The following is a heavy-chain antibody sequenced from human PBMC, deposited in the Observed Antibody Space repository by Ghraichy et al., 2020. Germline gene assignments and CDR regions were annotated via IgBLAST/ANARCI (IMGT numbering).Heavy chain of an antibody. CDR3: ARHTVAGTIYGMDV. J-gene: IGHJ6*02. CDR2: IYPGDFDT. D-gene: IGHD6-19*01. V-gene: IGHV5-51*01. Sequence: GESLNISCKGSGYSFTSYWIAWVRQMPGKGLECMGVIYPGDFDTRYSPSFQGQVTISADKSLSTAYLQWSSLKASDTAMYYCARHTVAGTIYGMDVWGQGTTVTVSS. CDR1: GYSFTSYW.